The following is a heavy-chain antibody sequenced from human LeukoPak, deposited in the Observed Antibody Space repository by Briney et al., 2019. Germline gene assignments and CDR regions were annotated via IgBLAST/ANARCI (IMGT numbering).Heavy chain of an antibody. CDR1: GGSISSYY. Sequence: SSETLSLTCTVSGGSISSYYWSWIRQPPGKGLEWIGYIYYSGSTNYNPSLKSRVTISVDTSKNQFSLKLSSVTAADTAVYYCVRDSYYYGMDVWGQGTTVTVSS. V-gene: IGHV4-59*01. CDR2: IYYSGST. CDR3: VRDSYYYGMDV. J-gene: IGHJ6*02.